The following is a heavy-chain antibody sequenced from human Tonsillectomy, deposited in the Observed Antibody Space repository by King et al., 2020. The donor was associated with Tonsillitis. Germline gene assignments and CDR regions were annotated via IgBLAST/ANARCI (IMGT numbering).Heavy chain of an antibody. D-gene: IGHD3-22*01. V-gene: IGHV4-59*01. Sequence: LQLQESGPGLVKPSETLSLTCTVSGGSISSYYWSWIRQPPGKGLEWIGYIFYSGSTNYNPSLKSQVTISIDTSKNQFSLKLSSVTAADTAVYYFARLYYDSAYYLDYWGQGTLVTVSS. CDR1: GGSISSYY. CDR2: IFYSGST. J-gene: IGHJ4*02. CDR3: ARLYYDSAYYLDY.